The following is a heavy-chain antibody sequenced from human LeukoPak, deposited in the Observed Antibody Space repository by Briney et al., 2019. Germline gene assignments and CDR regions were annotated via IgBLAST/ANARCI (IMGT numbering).Heavy chain of an antibody. D-gene: IGHD3-10*01. V-gene: IGHV1-2*02. CDR1: GYTFTGYY. CDR3: ARGGSGSYSSWLDP. Sequence: ASVKVSCKASGYTFTGYYIHWVRQAPGQGLECMGWINPNGGGTNYAQKFQGRVTMTRDTSISTAYMELSRLGSDDTAVYYCARGGSGSYSSWLDPWGQGTLVTVSS. CDR2: INPNGGGT. J-gene: IGHJ5*02.